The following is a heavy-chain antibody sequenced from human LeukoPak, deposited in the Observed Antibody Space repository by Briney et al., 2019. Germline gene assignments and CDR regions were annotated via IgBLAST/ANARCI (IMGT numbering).Heavy chain of an antibody. Sequence: SETLSLTCTVSGDSINNYYWSWIRQPPGKGLEWIGYIYYNGNTNYNPSLESRVTISLDTSKNQFSLKLSSVTAADTAVYHCARAVSKYYASGSVSSDWFDPWGQGTLVTVSS. J-gene: IGHJ5*02. D-gene: IGHD3-10*01. CDR3: ARAVSKYYASGSVSSDWFDP. CDR1: GDSINNYY. CDR2: IYYNGNT. V-gene: IGHV4-59*01.